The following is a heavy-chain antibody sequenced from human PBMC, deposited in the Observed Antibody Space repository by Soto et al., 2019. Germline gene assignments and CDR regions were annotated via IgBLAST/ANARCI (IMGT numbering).Heavy chain of an antibody. J-gene: IGHJ3*02. D-gene: IGHD4-17*01. CDR3: ARVEGYYGDPDAFDI. V-gene: IGHV1-69*02. CDR2: IIPILGIA. Sequence: SVKVSCKASGGTFSSYTISWVRQAPGQGLEWMGRIIPILGIANYAQKFQGRVTITADKSTSTAYMELSSLRSEDTAVYYCARVEGYYGDPDAFDIWGQGTMVTVSS. CDR1: GGTFSSYT.